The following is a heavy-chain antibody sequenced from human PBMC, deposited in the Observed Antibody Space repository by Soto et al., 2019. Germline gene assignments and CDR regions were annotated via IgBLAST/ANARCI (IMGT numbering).Heavy chain of an antibody. Sequence: SVKVSCKASGGTFSSYAISWVRQAPGQGLEWMGGIIPIFGTANYAQKFQGRVTITADESTSTAYMELSSLRSEDTAVYYCAKERPVVAAPYYYYGMDVWGQGTTVTVSS. V-gene: IGHV1-69*13. CDR3: AKERPVVAAPYYYYGMDV. J-gene: IGHJ6*02. CDR1: GGTFSSYA. CDR2: IIPIFGTA. D-gene: IGHD2-15*01.